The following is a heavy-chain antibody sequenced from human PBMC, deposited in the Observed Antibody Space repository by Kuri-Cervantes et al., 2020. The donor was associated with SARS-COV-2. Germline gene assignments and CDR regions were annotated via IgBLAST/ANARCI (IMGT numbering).Heavy chain of an antibody. CDR3: ARGGSYGQMLAFDI. Sequence: GGSLRLSCAASGFAFSTYAMHWVRQVPGKGLEWVASLSFDATRTYYAGSVKCRFTISRDNSKNTLDLQMNSLRTEDTAVFYCARGGSYGQMLAFDIWGQGTRVTVSS. CDR1: GFAFSTYA. J-gene: IGHJ3*02. V-gene: IGHV3-30*01. D-gene: IGHD5-18*01. CDR2: LSFDATRT.